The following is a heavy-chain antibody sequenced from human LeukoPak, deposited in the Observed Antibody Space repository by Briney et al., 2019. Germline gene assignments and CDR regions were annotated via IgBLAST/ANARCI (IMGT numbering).Heavy chain of an antibody. CDR2: IYYSGST. CDR1: GGSISSGGYY. V-gene: IGHV4-31*03. Sequence: KPSETLSLTCTVSGGSISSGGYYWSWIRQHPGKGLEWIGYIYYSGSTYYNPSLKSRVTISVDTSKNQFSLKPSSVTAADTAVYYCARDKAVAGIRAFDIWGQGTMVTVSS. CDR3: ARDKAVAGIRAFDI. J-gene: IGHJ3*02. D-gene: IGHD6-19*01.